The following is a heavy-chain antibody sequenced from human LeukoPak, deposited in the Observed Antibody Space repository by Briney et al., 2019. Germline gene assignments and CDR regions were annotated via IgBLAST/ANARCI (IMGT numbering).Heavy chain of an antibody. V-gene: IGHV4-34*01. D-gene: IGHD3-9*01. CDR2: ISHTEGT. CDR3: ARIRCGHSGSVCYNH. J-gene: IGHJ4*02. CDR1: GVSINDYY. Sequence: KPSETLSLTCGVFGVSINDYYWSWIRQSPGKGLEWIGEISHTEGTRYNPSLESRATMSVGTSENQLSLKLIFVTAADTAVYYCARIRCGHSGSVCYNHWGLGTLVTVSS.